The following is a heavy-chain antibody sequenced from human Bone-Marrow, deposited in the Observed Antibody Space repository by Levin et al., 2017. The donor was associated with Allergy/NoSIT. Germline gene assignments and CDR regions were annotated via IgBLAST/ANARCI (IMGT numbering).Heavy chain of an antibody. Sequence: PGESLKISCKTSGYTFTGYNIYWVRQAPGQGLEWIGWINPNSGDTHYRHEFHGRVTMTRDTSIRTAYKELSRLTSDDTAVYYCARQFDSGYDSAYFDYWGQGALVTVSS. CDR2: INPNSGDT. J-gene: IGHJ4*02. V-gene: IGHV1-2*07. CDR1: GYTFTGYN. D-gene: IGHD5-12*01. CDR3: ARQFDSGYDSAYFDY.